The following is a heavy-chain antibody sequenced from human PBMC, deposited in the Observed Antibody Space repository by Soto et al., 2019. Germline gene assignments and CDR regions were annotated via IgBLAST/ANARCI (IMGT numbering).Heavy chain of an antibody. CDR2: ISYDGSNK. CDR3: AREGEYYDSSGYYYRWLGPYDY. V-gene: IGHV3-30-3*01. CDR1: GFTFSSYA. Sequence: GGSLRLSCAASGFTFSSYAMHWVRQAPGKGLEWVAVISYDGSNKYYADSVKGRFTISRDNSKNTLYLQMNSLRAEDTAVYYCAREGEYYDSSGYYYRWLGPYDYWGQGTLVTVSP. J-gene: IGHJ4*02. D-gene: IGHD3-22*01.